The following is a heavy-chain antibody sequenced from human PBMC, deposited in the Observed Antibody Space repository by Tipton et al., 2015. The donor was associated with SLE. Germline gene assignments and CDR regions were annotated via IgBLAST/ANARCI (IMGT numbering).Heavy chain of an antibody. V-gene: IGHV4-34*01. Sequence: TLSLTCAVSGASFSRHYVSWIRQPPGKGLEWIGEIQHSGKTNYNPSLACRVSITVDTSKNHFSVKLTSVSAADTAVYYCARRRAATGLFSERGWFDRWGQGALVTVSS. CDR2: IQHSGKT. J-gene: IGHJ5*02. CDR3: ARRRAATGLFSERGWFDR. CDR1: GASFSRHY. D-gene: IGHD6-25*01.